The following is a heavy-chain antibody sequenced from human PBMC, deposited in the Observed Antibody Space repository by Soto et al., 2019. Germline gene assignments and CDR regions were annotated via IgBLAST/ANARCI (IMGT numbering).Heavy chain of an antibody. CDR3: ARSYSSGWEFDY. D-gene: IGHD6-19*01. CDR1: GFTLSNYY. CDR2: ISSTGRTI. V-gene: IGHV3-11*01. Sequence: GGSLRLSCGASGFTLSNYYISWIRQAPGKGLEWVSYISSTGRTIYYADSVKGRFTVSRDNAQNSLSLKLNSLRVEDTAVYYCARSYSSGWEFDYWGQGTQVTVSS. J-gene: IGHJ4*02.